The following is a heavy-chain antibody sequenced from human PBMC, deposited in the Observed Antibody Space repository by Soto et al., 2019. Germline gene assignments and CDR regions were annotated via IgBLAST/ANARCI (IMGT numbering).Heavy chain of an antibody. CDR1: GFTFSSYG. CDR2: IWYDGSNK. Sequence: PGGSLRLSCAASGFTFSSYGMHWVRQAPGKGLEWVAVIWYDGSNKYYADSVKGRFTISRDNSKNTLYLQMNSLRAEDTAVYYWAKGIWEKLTWFDPWGQGTLVTVSS. D-gene: IGHD1-26*01. CDR3: AKGIWEKLTWFDP. V-gene: IGHV3-33*06. J-gene: IGHJ5*02.